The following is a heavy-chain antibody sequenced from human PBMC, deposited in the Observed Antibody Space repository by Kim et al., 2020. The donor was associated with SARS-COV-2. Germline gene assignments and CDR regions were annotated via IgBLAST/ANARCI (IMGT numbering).Heavy chain of an antibody. Sequence: SVKVSCKASGGTFSNYAVNWVRQAPGQGLEWMGRILPMVDIPNYARNFQGRLTTTADKSTSTAYMELTGLTSADTAVYYCATGIAASGYYYYYGMDVWGQGTTVTVSS. J-gene: IGHJ6*02. CDR3: ATGIAASGYYYYYGMDV. D-gene: IGHD6-13*01. CDR1: GGTFSNYA. V-gene: IGHV1-69*04. CDR2: ILPMVDIP.